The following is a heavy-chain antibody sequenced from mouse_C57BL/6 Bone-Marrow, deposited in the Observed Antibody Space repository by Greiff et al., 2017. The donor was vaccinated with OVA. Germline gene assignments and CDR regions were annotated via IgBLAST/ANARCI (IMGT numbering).Heavy chain of an antibody. D-gene: IGHD2-1*01. Sequence: EVMLVESGGDLVKPGGSLKLSCAASGFTFSSYGLSWVRQTPDKRLEWVATISSGGSYTYYPDSVKGRFTISRDNAKNTLYLQMSRLKAEDTAMYYCARHGGNSFAYWGQGTLVTVSA. CDR1: GFTFSSYG. J-gene: IGHJ3*01. V-gene: IGHV5-6*02. CDR3: ARHGGNSFAY. CDR2: ISSGGSYT.